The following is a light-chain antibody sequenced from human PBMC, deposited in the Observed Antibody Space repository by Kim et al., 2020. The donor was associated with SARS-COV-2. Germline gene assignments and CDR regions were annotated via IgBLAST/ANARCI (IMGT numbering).Light chain of an antibody. CDR3: QQYYSYPPT. Sequence: IRITQSPSSLSASTGDRVTITCRASQGISSYLAWYQQKPGKAPKLLIYAASTLQSGVPSRFSGSGSGTDFTLTISCLQSEDFATYYCQQYYSYPPTFGQGTKVDIK. J-gene: IGKJ1*01. CDR2: AAS. V-gene: IGKV1-8*01. CDR1: QGISSY.